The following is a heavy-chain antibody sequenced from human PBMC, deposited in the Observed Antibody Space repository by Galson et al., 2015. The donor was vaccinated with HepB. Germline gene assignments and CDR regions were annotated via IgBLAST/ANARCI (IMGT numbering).Heavy chain of an antibody. CDR3: ARGIVVVPAAMWY. CDR2: INPNSGGT. CDR1: GYTFTGYY. J-gene: IGHJ4*02. D-gene: IGHD2-2*01. Sequence: SVMVSCKASGYTFTGYYMHWVRQAPGQGPEWMGRINPNSGGTNYAQKFQGRVTMTRDTSISAAYMELSRLRSDDTAVYYCARGIVVVPAAMWYWGQGTLVTVSS. V-gene: IGHV1-2*06.